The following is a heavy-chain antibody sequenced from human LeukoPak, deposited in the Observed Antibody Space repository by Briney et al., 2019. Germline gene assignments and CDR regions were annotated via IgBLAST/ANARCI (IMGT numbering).Heavy chain of an antibody. V-gene: IGHV4-39*01. D-gene: IGHD3-9*01. Sequence: SETLSLTCTVSGGSISSSNYYWGWIRQPPGKGLEWIGSIYYSGSTYCNPSLKSRVTISVDTSKNQFSLKLSSVTAADTAVYYCARQVYYDILTGYPTYFDYWGQGTLVTVSS. CDR1: GGSISSSNYY. CDR3: ARQVYYDILTGYPTYFDY. J-gene: IGHJ4*02. CDR2: IYYSGST.